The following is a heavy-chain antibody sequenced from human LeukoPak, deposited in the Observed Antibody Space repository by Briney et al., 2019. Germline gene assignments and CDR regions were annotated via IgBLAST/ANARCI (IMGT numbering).Heavy chain of an antibody. CDR1: GGSISSYY. D-gene: IGHD3-22*01. V-gene: IGHV4-39*01. Sequence: PSETLSLTCTVSGGSISSYYWGWIRQPPGKGLEWIGSIYYSGSTYYNPSLKSRVTISVDTSKNQFSLKLSSVTAADTAVYYCATIGYYYDSSGYQNYYFDYWGQGTLVTVSS. CDR3: ATIGYYYDSSGYQNYYFDY. CDR2: IYYSGST. J-gene: IGHJ4*02.